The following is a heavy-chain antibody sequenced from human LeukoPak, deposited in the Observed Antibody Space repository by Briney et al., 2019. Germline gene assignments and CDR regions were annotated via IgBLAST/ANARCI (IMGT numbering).Heavy chain of an antibody. J-gene: IGHJ5*02. Sequence: ASVKVSCKTSGYTFNDYFVHWVRQGPGQGLEWMGWINPKGGAINYAQRFQGRVTMTRDTSISTAYMELSRLGSDDTAVYYCARAYEYGWFDPWGQGTLVTVSS. D-gene: IGHD4/OR15-4a*01. CDR3: ARAYEYGWFDP. CDR2: INPKGGAI. CDR1: GYTFNDYF. V-gene: IGHV1-2*02.